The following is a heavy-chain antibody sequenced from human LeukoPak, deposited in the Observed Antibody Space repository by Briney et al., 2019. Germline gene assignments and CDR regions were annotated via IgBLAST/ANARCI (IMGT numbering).Heavy chain of an antibody. CDR2: IWYDGSNK. D-gene: IGHD5-18*01. CDR1: GFTFSRYG. J-gene: IGHJ2*01. V-gene: IGHV3-33*01. Sequence: PGRSLRLSCAASGFTFSRYGMHWVRQAPGKGLEWVAVIWYDGSNKYYADSVKGRFTISRDNSKNTLYLQMNSLRAEETAVYYWARDEGYSYGTDWYFDLWGRGALVTVSS. CDR3: ARDEGYSYGTDWYFDL.